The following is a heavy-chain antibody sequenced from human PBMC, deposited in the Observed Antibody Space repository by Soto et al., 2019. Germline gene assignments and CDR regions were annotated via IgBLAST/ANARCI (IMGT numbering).Heavy chain of an antibody. Sequence: GESLKISCKGSGYSFNNYWIGWVRQMPGKGLEWMGIIYPGDSDTRYSPPFQGQVTISADKSISTAYLQWSSLRAEDTAVYYCARDYYDSSGWGTDYYYGMDVWGQGTTVTVSS. D-gene: IGHD3-22*01. CDR2: IYPGDSDT. J-gene: IGHJ6*02. CDR3: ARDYYDSSGWGTDYYYGMDV. V-gene: IGHV5-51*01. CDR1: GYSFNNYW.